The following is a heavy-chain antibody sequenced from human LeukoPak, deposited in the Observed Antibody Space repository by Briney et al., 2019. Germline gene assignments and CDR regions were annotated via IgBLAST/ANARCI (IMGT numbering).Heavy chain of an antibody. J-gene: IGHJ4*02. Sequence: GGSLRLSCTASGFTFGNYGMSWFRQAPGKGLEWVGRIKSKTDSGTTDYAAPVKGRFTISRDDSKNTLYLQMNSLKIDDTAVYYCTTDSHYWGQGTLVTVSS. CDR1: GFTFGNYG. V-gene: IGHV3-15*01. CDR2: IKSKTDSGTT. CDR3: TTDSHY.